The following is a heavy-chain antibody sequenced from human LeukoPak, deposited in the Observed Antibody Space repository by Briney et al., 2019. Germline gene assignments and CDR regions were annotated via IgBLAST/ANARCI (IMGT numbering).Heavy chain of an antibody. V-gene: IGHV3-7*01. CDR3: AGDARGDRPERDFQH. J-gene: IGHJ1*01. CDR2: IKQDGSEK. D-gene: IGHD2-21*02. Sequence: PGGSLRLSCAASGFTFSSYWMSWVRQAPGKGLEWVANIKQDGSEKYYVDSVKGRFTISRDNAKNSLYLQMNSLRAEDTAVYYCAGDARGDRPERDFQHWGQGTLVTVSS. CDR1: GFTFSSYW.